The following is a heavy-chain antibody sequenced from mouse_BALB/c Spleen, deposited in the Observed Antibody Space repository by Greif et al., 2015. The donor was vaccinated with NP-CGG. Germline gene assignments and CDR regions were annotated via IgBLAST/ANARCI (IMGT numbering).Heavy chain of an antibody. CDR2: INPSNGGT. Sequence: VKLQESGAELVKPGASVKLSCKASGYTFTSYYMYWVKQRPGQGLEWIGGINPSNGGTNFNEKFKSKATLTVDKSSSTAYMQLSSLTSEDSAVYYCTRWRGDYAMDYWGQGTSVTVSS. J-gene: IGHJ4*01. V-gene: IGHV1S81*02. CDR1: GYTFTSYY. CDR3: TRWRGDYAMDY.